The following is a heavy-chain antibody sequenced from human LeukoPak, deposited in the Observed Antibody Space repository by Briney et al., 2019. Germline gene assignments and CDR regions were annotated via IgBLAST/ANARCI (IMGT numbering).Heavy chain of an antibody. D-gene: IGHD3-3*01. CDR3: ATGVLEGVAFDI. CDR1: GFTFSSYS. CDR2: ISSSSSYI. V-gene: IGHV3-21*01. Sequence: GGSLRLSCAAYGFTFSSYSMNWVRQAPGKGLEWVSSISSSSSYIYYADSVKGRFTISRDNAKNSLYLQMNSLRAEDTAVYYCATGVLEGVAFDIWGQGTMVTVSS. J-gene: IGHJ3*02.